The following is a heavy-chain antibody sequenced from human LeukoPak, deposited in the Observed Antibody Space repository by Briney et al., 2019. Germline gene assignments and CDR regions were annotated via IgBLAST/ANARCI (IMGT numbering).Heavy chain of an antibody. V-gene: IGHV1-46*01. CDR3: AREREVRPPYFDY. CDR1: GYTFTNYY. J-gene: IGHJ4*02. Sequence: ASVNVSCKASGYTFTNYYIHWVRQAPGPGLKSMGIIKPSGGGTTYAQKFQGRVTMTRDTSTSTVYMDLSSLRSDDTAVYYCAREREVRPPYFDYWGQGTLVTVSS. CDR2: IKPSGGGT. D-gene: IGHD1-26*01.